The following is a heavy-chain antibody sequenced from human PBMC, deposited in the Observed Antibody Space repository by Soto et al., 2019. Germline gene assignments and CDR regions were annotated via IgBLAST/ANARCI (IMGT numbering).Heavy chain of an antibody. CDR3: AREEDYYDSSGYYVDAFDI. J-gene: IGHJ3*02. CDR2: VIPIFGTA. D-gene: IGHD3-22*01. V-gene: IGHV1-69*13. CDR1: GGTFSSYA. Sequence: SVKVSCKASGGTFSSYAISWVRQAPGQGLEWMGGVIPIFGTANYAQKFQGRVTITADESTSTAYMELSSLRSEDTAVYYCAREEDYYDSSGYYVDAFDIWGQGTMVTVSS.